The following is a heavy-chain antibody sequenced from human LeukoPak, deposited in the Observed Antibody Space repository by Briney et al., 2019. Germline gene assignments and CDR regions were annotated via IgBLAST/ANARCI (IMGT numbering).Heavy chain of an antibody. Sequence: ASVNVSCKASGYTFISYGISWGRQAPGQGLEWMGWISGYNGNTNYAQNLQGRVTITTDTSTSTAYMELRSLRSDDTAVYYCARGLGVVTAQSEQPKPRYFDLWGRGAQVTVSS. CDR2: ISGYNGNT. V-gene: IGHV1-18*01. CDR3: ARGLGVVTAQSEQPKPRYFDL. CDR1: GYTFISYG. J-gene: IGHJ2*01. D-gene: IGHD2-21*02.